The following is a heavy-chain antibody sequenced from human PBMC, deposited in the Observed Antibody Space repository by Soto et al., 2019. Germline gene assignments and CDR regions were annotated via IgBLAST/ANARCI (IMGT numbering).Heavy chain of an antibody. CDR3: ARGSEAWFDP. CDR2: VYSTEIT. V-gene: IGHV4-59*01. CDR1: SDSISSYF. Sequence: SETLSLTCTVSSDSISSYFWSWIRQPPGKGLEWIGYVYSTEITNYNPSLKSRVAMSIDTSKNQFSLKVRSVTAADTAVYYCARGSEAWFDPWGQGTLVTVSS. J-gene: IGHJ5*02.